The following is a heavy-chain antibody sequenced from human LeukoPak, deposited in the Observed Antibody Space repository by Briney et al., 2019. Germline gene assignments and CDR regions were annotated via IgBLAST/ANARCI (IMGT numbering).Heavy chain of an antibody. Sequence: ASVKVSCKASGYSFTSYTIHWVRQAPGQSLEWMGWINAGSGSTKYSEKFQGRVTFTRDTSADTAYIELSSLTSEDTAVFYCAKGAYDTTGNYYSDHWGRGTLVIVSS. CDR2: INAGSGST. D-gene: IGHD1-1*01. CDR3: AKGAYDTTGNYYSDH. V-gene: IGHV1-3*01. CDR1: GYSFTSYT. J-gene: IGHJ4*02.